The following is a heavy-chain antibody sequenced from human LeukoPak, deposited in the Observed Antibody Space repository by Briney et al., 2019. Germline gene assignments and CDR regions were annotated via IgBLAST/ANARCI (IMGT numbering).Heavy chain of an antibody. CDR2: IRYDGSTT. J-gene: IGHJ4*02. D-gene: IGHD3-3*01. CDR1: GFRFDTYG. CDR3: AKQGGNYDYFDY. V-gene: IGHV3-30*02. Sequence: PGGSLRLSCAASGFRFDTYGMHWVRQAPGKGLEWVAYIRYDGSTTYYADSVRGRFTISRDNSKNTLYLEMNSLRAEDTAVFYCAKQGGNYDYFDYWGQGNLVTVSS.